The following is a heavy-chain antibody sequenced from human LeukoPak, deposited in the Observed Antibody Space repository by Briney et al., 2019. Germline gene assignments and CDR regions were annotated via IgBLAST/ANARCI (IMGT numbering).Heavy chain of an antibody. CDR3: AAESGGSGCFSDY. CDR2: IVVGSGNT. J-gene: IGHJ4*02. Sequence: SVKVSCKASGFTFTSSAVQWVRQARGQRLEWIGWIVVGSGNTNYAQKFQERVTITRDMSTSTAYMEPSSLRSEDTAVYYCAAESGGSGCFSDYWGQGTLVTVSS. V-gene: IGHV1-58*01. D-gene: IGHD6-19*01. CDR1: GFTFTSSA.